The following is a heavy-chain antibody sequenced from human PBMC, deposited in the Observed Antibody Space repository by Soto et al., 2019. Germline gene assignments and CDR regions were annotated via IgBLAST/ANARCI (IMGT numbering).Heavy chain of an antibody. V-gene: IGHV3-30*04. D-gene: IGHD3-22*01. CDR2: ISPDGMNN. Sequence: GGSLRLSCAASGLNFSTYSMHWVRQAPGKGLEWAAVISPDGMNNHYTESVKGRFTISRDNSKKTLYLQINSLRGEDTAVYYCARASVSAIGYNYYLDVWGQGTTVTVSS. J-gene: IGHJ6*02. CDR1: GLNFSTYS. CDR3: ARASVSAIGYNYYLDV.